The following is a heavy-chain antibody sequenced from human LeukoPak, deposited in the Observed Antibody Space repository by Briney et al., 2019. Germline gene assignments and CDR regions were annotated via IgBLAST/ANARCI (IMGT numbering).Heavy chain of an antibody. Sequence: GGSLRLSCAASGFTFSSFTMHWVRQAPGKGLEWVSSISSGSGYIYYADSVKGRFTISRDNAKNSLYLQMNSLRAEDTAVYYCARDAKCRYWGQGTLVTVSS. J-gene: IGHJ4*02. CDR2: ISSGSGYI. V-gene: IGHV3-21*01. D-gene: IGHD2-15*01. CDR3: ARDAKCRY. CDR1: GFTFSSFT.